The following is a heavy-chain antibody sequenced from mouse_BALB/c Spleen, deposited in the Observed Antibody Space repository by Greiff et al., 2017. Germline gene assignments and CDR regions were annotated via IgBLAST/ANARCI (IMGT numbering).Heavy chain of an antibody. CDR2: ISTYYGDA. CDR1: GYTFTDYA. D-gene: IGHD1-1*01. Sequence: VQLQQSGAELVRPGVSVKISCKGSGYTFTDYAMHWVKQSHAKSLEWIGVISTYYGDASYNQKFKGKATMTVDKSSSTAYMELARLTSEDSAIYYCASDYYGSSSFAYWGQGTLVTVSA. J-gene: IGHJ3*01. V-gene: IGHV1S137*01. CDR3: ASDYYGSSSFAY.